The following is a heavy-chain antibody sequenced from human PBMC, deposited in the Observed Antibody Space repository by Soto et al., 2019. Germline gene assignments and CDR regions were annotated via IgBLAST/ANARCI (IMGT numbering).Heavy chain of an antibody. Sequence: EVQLVESGGGLVQPGGSLRLSCAASGFSVSSNYMSWVRQAPGKGLECVSLIYSGGSTYYADSVRGRFTISRHNFNNTLYLQVNSLRSDDTAVYYCATRSVTAPRWGQGTLVTVSS. D-gene: IGHD4-17*01. CDR2: IYSGGST. J-gene: IGHJ4*02. CDR3: ATRSVTAPR. CDR1: GFSVSSNY. V-gene: IGHV3-53*04.